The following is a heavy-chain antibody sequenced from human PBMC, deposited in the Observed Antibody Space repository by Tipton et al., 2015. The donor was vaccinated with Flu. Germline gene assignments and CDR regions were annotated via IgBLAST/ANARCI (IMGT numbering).Heavy chain of an antibody. CDR1: GASISSRSFC. CDR2: IHVSENT. J-gene: IGHJ3*02. Sequence: LRLSCSVSGASISSRSFCWSWIRQSAGKGLEWIGRIHVSENTDFNPSLKSRVAMSLDTSKNQFSLKLSSVTAADTAVYYCARPRYYYDSSGYPLTDAFDIWGQGTMVTVSS. D-gene: IGHD3-22*01. V-gene: IGHV4-61*02. CDR3: ARPRYYYDSSGYPLTDAFDI.